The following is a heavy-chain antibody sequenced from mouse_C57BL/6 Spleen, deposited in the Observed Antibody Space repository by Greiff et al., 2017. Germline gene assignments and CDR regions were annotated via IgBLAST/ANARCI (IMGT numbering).Heavy chain of an antibody. J-gene: IGHJ1*03. Sequence: EVQLVESGGGLVQPGGSLKLSCAASGFTFSDYGMAWVRQAPRKGPEWVAFISNLAYSIYYADTVTGRFTISRENAKNTLYLERSSLRSEDTAMYYCARRGGTGYFDVWGTGTTVTVSS. CDR2: ISNLAYSI. CDR3: ARRGGTGYFDV. D-gene: IGHD3-3*01. V-gene: IGHV5-15*04. CDR1: GFTFSDYG.